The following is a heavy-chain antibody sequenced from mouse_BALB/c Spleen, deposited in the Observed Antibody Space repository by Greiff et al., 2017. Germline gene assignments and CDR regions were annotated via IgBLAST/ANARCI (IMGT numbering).Heavy chain of an antibody. V-gene: IGHV5-6*01. CDR1: GFTFSSYG. CDR3: ARRGSTEAMDY. CDR2: ISSGGSYT. J-gene: IGHJ4*01. Sequence: VQLKQSGGDLVKPGGSLKLSCAASGFTFSSYGMSWVRQTPDKRLEWVATISSGGSYTYYPDSVKGRFTISRDNAKNTLYLQMSSLKSEDTAMYYCARRGSTEAMDYWGQGTSVTVSS. D-gene: IGHD2-1*01.